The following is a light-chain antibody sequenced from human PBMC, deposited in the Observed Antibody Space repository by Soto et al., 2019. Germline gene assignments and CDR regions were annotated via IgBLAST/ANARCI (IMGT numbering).Light chain of an antibody. CDR2: DVS. CDR1: SSDVGSDYNY. Sequence: QSALTQPASVSGSPGQSIAISCTGTSSDVGSDYNYVSWYQQHPGKAPKLMVYDVSTRPSGVSNRFSGSKSGTTASLTISGLQAEDEADYYCCSYTIISTYVFGTGTKLTVL. CDR3: CSYTIISTYV. J-gene: IGLJ1*01. V-gene: IGLV2-14*03.